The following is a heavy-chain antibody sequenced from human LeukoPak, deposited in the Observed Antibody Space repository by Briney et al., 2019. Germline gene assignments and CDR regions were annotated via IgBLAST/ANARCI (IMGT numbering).Heavy chain of an antibody. CDR2: ISSSSSYI. V-gene: IGHV3-21*01. D-gene: IGHD4-17*01. Sequence: PGGSLRLSCAASGFTFSSYTMNWVRQAPEKGLEWVSSISSSSSYIYYADSVKGRFTISRDNAKNSLYLQMNSLRAEDTAVYYCARDRRTMTTCDYWGQGSLVTVSS. CDR1: GFTFSSYT. CDR3: ARDRRTMTTCDY. J-gene: IGHJ4*02.